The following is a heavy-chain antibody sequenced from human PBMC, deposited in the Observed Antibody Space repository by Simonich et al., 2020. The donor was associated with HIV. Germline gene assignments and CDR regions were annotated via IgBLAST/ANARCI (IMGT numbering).Heavy chain of an antibody. CDR3: ARRSTTVTSWGYYYYYMDV. D-gene: IGHD4-17*01. CDR2: IYYSGST. V-gene: IGHV4-39*01. Sequence: QLQLQESGPGLVKPPETLSLTCTVSGGSISSSSYYWGWIRQPPGKGLEWIGSIYYSGSTYYTPSLKSRVTISVDTSKNQFSLKLSSVTAADTAVYYCARRSTTVTSWGYYYYYMDVWGKGTTVTVSS. J-gene: IGHJ6*03. CDR1: GGSISSSSYY.